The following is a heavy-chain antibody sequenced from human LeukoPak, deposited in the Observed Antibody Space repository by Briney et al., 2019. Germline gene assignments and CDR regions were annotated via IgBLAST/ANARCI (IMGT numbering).Heavy chain of an antibody. V-gene: IGHV4-39*01. CDR1: GGSISSSSYY. D-gene: IGHD4-17*01. Sequence: SETLSLTCTVAGGSISSSSYYWDWIRQPPGKGLEWLGSIYYSGSTYYNPSLKSRVTMSVDTSKNQFSLKLSSVTAADTAVYYCARSVDYGDYWYFDLWGRGTLVTVSS. CDR2: IYYSGST. CDR3: ARSVDYGDYWYFDL. J-gene: IGHJ2*01.